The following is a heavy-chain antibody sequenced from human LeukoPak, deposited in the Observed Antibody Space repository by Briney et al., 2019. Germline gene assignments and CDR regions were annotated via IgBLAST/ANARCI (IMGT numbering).Heavy chain of an antibody. V-gene: IGHV1-2*02. D-gene: IGHD4-17*01. CDR1: GYTFTGHH. J-gene: IGHJ3*02. CDR3: ALSTVATEAFDI. CDR2: INPNSGGT. Sequence: ASVKVSCKASGYTFTGHHMYWVRQAPGQGLEWVGWINPNSGGTNFVQKFQGRVTMTRDTSISTAYMELSSLRSDDTAVYYCALSTVATEAFDIWGQGTMVTVSS.